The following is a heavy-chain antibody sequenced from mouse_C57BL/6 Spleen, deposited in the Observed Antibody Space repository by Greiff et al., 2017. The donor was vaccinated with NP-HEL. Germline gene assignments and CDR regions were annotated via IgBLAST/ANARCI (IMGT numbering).Heavy chain of an antibody. Sequence: VQLKQPGAELVKPGASVKLSCKASGYTFTSYWMHWVKQRPGQGLEWIGMIHPNSGSTNYNEKFKSKATLTVDKSSSTAYMQLSSLTSEDSAVYYCASGFYYYGSAYWGQGTLVTVSA. CDR2: IHPNSGST. CDR3: ASGFYYYGSAY. V-gene: IGHV1-64*01. CDR1: GYTFTSYW. D-gene: IGHD1-1*01. J-gene: IGHJ3*01.